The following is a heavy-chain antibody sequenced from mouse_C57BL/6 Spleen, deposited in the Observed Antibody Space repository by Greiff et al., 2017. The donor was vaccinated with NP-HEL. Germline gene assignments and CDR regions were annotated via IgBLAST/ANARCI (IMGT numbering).Heavy chain of an antibody. Sequence: VQLRQSGPELVKPGASVKIPCKASGYTFTDYNMDWVKQSHGKSLEWIGDINPNNGGTIYNQKFKGKATLTVAKSSSTAYMELRSLTSEDTAVYYCAREDYYGSLWYFDVWGTGTTVTVSS. CDR3: AREDYYGSLWYFDV. D-gene: IGHD1-1*01. CDR1: GYTFTDYN. V-gene: IGHV1-18*01. J-gene: IGHJ1*03. CDR2: INPNNGGT.